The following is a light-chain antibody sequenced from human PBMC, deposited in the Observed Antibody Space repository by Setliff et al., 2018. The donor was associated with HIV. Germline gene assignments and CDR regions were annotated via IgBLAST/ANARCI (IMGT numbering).Light chain of an antibody. Sequence: SVLAQPRSVSGSPGQSVTISCTGTSSDVGGYQQVSWYQQHPGKAPKVMIYDVSRRPSGVPDRFSGSKSGNTASLTISGLQAEDEADYYCCSYAGSYRYVFGTGTKVTVL. CDR2: DVS. J-gene: IGLJ1*01. CDR1: SSDVGGYQQ. V-gene: IGLV2-11*01. CDR3: CSYAGSYRYV.